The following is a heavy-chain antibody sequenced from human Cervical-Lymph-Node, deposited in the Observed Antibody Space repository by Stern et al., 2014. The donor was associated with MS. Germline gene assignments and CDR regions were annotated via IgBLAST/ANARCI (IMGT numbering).Heavy chain of an antibody. CDR3: ARDELWLRFGLDY. V-gene: IGHV1-46*01. CDR1: GYTFTSYY. CDR2: INPSGGST. Sequence: GQLGESGAEVKKPGASVKVSCKAAGYTFTSYYMHWVRQAPGQGLEWMGIINPSGGSTSYEKKFQGRVNMTRDTSTSTVYMELSSLRSEDTAVYYCARDELWLRFGLDYWGQGTLVTVSS. J-gene: IGHJ4*02. D-gene: IGHD5-18*01.